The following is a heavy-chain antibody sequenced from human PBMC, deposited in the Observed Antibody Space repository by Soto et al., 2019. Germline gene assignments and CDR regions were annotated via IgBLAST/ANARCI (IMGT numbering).Heavy chain of an antibody. V-gene: IGHV4-34*01. D-gene: IGHD2-8*01. CDR1: GDSFSDSY. CDR3: ALWGYCTNAVCNWFDP. Sequence: SETLSLTCSVYGDSFSDSYWNWIRQPPGKGLEWIGEIDHGGRTRYNPSLKSRVTISVDASKNQLSLSLSSVTAADTAVYFCALWGYCTNAVCNWFDPWGQGTLVTVSS. J-gene: IGHJ5*02. CDR2: IDHGGRT.